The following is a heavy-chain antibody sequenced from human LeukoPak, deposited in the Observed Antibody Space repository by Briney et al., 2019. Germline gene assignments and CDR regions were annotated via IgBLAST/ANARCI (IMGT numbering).Heavy chain of an antibody. V-gene: IGHV4-34*01. J-gene: IGHJ4*02. Sequence: SETLSLTCAASGGSFSGYYWSWIRQPPGKGLEWIGEINHSGSTNYNPSLKSRVTISVDTSKNQFSLKLSSVTAADTAVYYCARGTAARNDDWGQGTLVTVSS. D-gene: IGHD6-6*01. CDR3: ARGTAARNDD. CDR1: GGSFSGYY. CDR2: INHSGST.